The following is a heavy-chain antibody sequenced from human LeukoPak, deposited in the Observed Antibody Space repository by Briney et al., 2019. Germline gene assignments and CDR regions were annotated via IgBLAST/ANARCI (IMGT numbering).Heavy chain of an antibody. CDR1: GFTFSDYY. CDR2: ISSSGSTI. J-gene: IGHJ6*03. V-gene: IGHV3-11*04. Sequence: GGSLRLSCAASGFTFSDYYMSWIRQAPGKGLEWVSYISSSGSTIYYADSVKGRFTISRDNAKNSLYLQMNSLRAEDTAVYYCATRPGGWELALDYMDVWGKGTTVTVSS. CDR3: ATRPGGWELALDYMDV. D-gene: IGHD1-26*01.